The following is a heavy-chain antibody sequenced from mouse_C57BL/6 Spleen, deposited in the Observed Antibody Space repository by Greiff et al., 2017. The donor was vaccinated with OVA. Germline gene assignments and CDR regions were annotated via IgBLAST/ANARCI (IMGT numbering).Heavy chain of an antibody. CDR2: INPGSGGT. CDR3: SRTFYYSNYSYYFDY. CDR1: GYAFTNYL. J-gene: IGHJ2*01. D-gene: IGHD2-5*01. Sequence: VQLQQPGAELVRPGTSVKVSCKASGYAFTNYLIEWVKQRPGQGLEWIGVINPGSGGTNYNQKFKGKATLTADKSSSTAYMQLSSLTSEDSAVYFCSRTFYYSNYSYYFDYWGQGTTLTVSS. V-gene: IGHV1-54*01.